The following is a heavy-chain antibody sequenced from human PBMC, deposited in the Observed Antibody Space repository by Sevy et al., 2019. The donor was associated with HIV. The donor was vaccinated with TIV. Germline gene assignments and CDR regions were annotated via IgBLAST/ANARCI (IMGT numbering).Heavy chain of an antibody. CDR3: AKENIPHYYGSGSSN. CDR1: GFTFSNYG. Sequence: GGSLRLSCAASGFTFSNYGVLWVRQAPGKGLEWVAFISDDGSNKYYEDSVKGWFTTSRDNSKNTLFLQMNRLRAEDTAVYYCAKENIPHYYGSGSSNWGQGTLVTVSS. V-gene: IGHV3-30*18. CDR2: ISDDGSNK. D-gene: IGHD3-10*01. J-gene: IGHJ1*01.